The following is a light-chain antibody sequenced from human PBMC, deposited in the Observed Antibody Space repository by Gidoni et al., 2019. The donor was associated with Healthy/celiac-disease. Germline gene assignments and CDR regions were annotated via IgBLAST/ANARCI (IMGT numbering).Light chain of an antibody. J-gene: IGLJ1*01. V-gene: IGLV2-11*01. CDR3: CSYAGSYKV. CDR1: SSDVGGYNY. Sequence: QSALTQPRSVSGSPGQSVTISCTGTSSDVGGYNYVSWYQQHPGKAPKLMIYDVSKRPSGVPDRFSGSKSGNTASLTISGLQAEDEADYYCCSYAGSYKVFGTGTKVNVX. CDR2: DVS.